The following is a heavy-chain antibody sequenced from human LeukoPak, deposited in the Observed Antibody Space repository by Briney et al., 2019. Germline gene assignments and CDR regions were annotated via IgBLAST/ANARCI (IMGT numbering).Heavy chain of an antibody. CDR3: AKEAALGSSSWPYYYYGMDV. Sequence: PGGSLRLSCAASGFTFDDYALHWVRQAPGKGLEWVSGISWNSGSIGYADSVKGRFTISRDNAKNSLYLQMNSLRAEDTALYYCAKEAALGSSSWPYYYYGMDVWGQGTTVTVSS. CDR1: GFTFDDYA. J-gene: IGHJ6*02. D-gene: IGHD6-13*01. CDR2: ISWNSGSI. V-gene: IGHV3-9*01.